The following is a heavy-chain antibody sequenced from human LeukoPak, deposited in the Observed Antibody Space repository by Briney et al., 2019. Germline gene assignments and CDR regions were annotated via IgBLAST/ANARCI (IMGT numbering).Heavy chain of an antibody. J-gene: IGHJ6*02. D-gene: IGHD2-2*01. CDR3: AGSRSTSWNAYYYYGMDV. Sequence: SETLSLTCTVSGGSISSYYWSWIRQPAGKGLEWIGRIYTSGSTNYNPSPKSRVTMSVDTSKNQFPLKLSSVTAADTAVYYCAGSRSTSWNAYYYYGMDVWGQGTTVTVSS. V-gene: IGHV4-4*07. CDR2: IYTSGST. CDR1: GGSISSYY.